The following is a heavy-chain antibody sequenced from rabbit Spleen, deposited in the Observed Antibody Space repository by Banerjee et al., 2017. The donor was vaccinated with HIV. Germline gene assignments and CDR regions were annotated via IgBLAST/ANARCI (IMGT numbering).Heavy chain of an antibody. V-gene: IGHV1S7*01. CDR1: GVSFSDKD. CDR3: VREAGYGGYGDGNL. J-gene: IGHJ4*01. D-gene: IGHD6-1*01. Sequence: QLEESGGGLVKPEGSLTLTCKASGVSFSDKDVMCWVRQAPGKGLEWIGYIVPIFGVTYYANWVNGRFTISSHNAQNTLYLQLNSLTAADTATYFCVREAGYGGYGDGNLWGPGTLVTVS. CDR2: IVPIFGVT.